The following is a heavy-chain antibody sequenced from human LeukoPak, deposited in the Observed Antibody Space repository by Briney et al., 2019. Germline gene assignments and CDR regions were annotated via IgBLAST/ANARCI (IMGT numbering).Heavy chain of an antibody. J-gene: IGHJ5*02. CDR1: GYTFTSYY. CDR3: AREGVGLAYCGGDCSNWFDP. V-gene: IGHV1-46*01. Sequence: ASVKASCKASGYTFTSYYMHWVRQAPGQGLEWMGIINPSGGSTSYAQKFQGRVTMTRDTSTSTVYMELSSLRSEDTAVYYCAREGVGLAYCGGDCSNWFDPWGQGTLVTVSS. D-gene: IGHD2-21*02. CDR2: INPSGGST.